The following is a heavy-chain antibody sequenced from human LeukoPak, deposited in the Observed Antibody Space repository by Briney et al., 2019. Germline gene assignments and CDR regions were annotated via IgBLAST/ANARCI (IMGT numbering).Heavy chain of an antibody. J-gene: IGHJ6*02. V-gene: IGHV3-30*04. CDR3: AKDGEAVAGYRSSWYNGMDV. Sequence: GGSLRLSCAASGFTFSSYAMHWVRQAPGKGLEWVAVISYDGSNKYYADSVKGRFTISRDNSKNTLYLQMNSLRAEDTAVYYCAKDGEAVAGYRSSWYNGMDVWGQGTTVTVSS. CDR2: ISYDGSNK. CDR1: GFTFSSYA. D-gene: IGHD6-19*01.